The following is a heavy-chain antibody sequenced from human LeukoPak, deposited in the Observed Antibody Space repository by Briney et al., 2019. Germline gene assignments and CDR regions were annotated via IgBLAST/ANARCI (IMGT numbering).Heavy chain of an antibody. Sequence: GGSLRLSCAASGFTFSSHGMSWVRQAPGKGLEWVSAITSTSSSTHDADSVQGRFTISRDNSKNTLYLQMNSLRPGDTAIYYCAKLFESGTYNNFFHCWGRGRQVSV. CDR1: GFTFSSHG. D-gene: IGHD3-10*01. V-gene: IGHV3-23*01. CDR3: AKLFESGTYNNFFHC. J-gene: IGHJ4*02. CDR2: ITSTSSST.